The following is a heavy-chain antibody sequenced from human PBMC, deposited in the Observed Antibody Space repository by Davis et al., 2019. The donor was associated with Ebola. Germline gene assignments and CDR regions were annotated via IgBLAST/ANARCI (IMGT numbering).Heavy chain of an antibody. CDR1: GFTFSSYS. CDR2: ISSSSSYI. CDR3: ARGGGPSDY. D-gene: IGHD3-16*01. V-gene: IGHV3-21*01. J-gene: IGHJ4*02. Sequence: GESLKISCAASGFTFSSYSMNWVRQAPGKGLEWVSSISSSSSYIYYADSVKGRFTISRDNAKNSLYLQMNSLRAEDTAVYYCARGGGPSDYWGQGTLVTVSS.